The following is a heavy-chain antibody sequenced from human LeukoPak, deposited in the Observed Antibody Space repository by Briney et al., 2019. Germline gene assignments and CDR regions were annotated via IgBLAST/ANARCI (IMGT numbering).Heavy chain of an antibody. CDR1: GYTFTSYY. Sequence: ASVKVSCKASGYTFTSYYMHWVRQAPGQGLEWMGIINPSGGSTSYAQKFQGRVTMTRDTSTSTAYMELSSLRSEDTAVYYCARDFEDFWSGENGMDVWGQGTTVTVSS. D-gene: IGHD3-3*01. CDR2: INPSGGST. CDR3: ARDFEDFWSGENGMDV. J-gene: IGHJ6*02. V-gene: IGHV1-46*01.